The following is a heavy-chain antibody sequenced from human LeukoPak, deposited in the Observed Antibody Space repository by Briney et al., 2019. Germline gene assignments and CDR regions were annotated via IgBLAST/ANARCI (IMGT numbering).Heavy chain of an antibody. D-gene: IGHD6-19*01. CDR1: GGSCSGYY. V-gene: IGHV4-34*01. Sequence: SETLSLXCAVYGGSCSGYYWSWIRQPPGKGLEWIGEINHSGSTNYNPSLKSRVTISVDTSKNQFSLKLSSVTAADTAVYYCARGPDWKGYSSGWTRGAWLDPWGQGTLVTVSS. CDR2: INHSGST. J-gene: IGHJ5*02. CDR3: ARGPDWKGYSSGWTRGAWLDP.